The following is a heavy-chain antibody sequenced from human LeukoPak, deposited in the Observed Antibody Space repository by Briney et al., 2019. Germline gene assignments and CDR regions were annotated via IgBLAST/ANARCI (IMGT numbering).Heavy chain of an antibody. J-gene: IGHJ4*02. V-gene: IGHV3-23*01. D-gene: IGHD3-22*01. CDR3: AKDPQRYYDSSGYHFSGYDY. CDR1: GFIFSSYA. Sequence: PGGSLRLSCAASGFIFSSYAMSWVRQAPGKGLEWVSTISGSGGSTYYADSGKGRFTISRDNSKNTLYLQMNSLRAEDTAVYYCAKDPQRYYDSSGYHFSGYDYWGQGTLVTVTT. CDR2: ISGSGGST.